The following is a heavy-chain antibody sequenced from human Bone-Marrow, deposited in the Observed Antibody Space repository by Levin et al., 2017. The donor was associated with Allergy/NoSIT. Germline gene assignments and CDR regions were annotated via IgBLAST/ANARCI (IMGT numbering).Heavy chain of an antibody. CDR1: GDSFSSYA. D-gene: IGHD3-22*01. CDR3: ARDPFSSGFYYPYYFDS. V-gene: IGHV1-69*06. CDR2: IIPIFGST. Sequence: KISCKASGDSFSSYAISWLRQAPGQGLEWMGGIIPIFGSTNYSPKFQGRVIITADKSTITAYMELSSLTSEDTAIYYCARDPFSSGFYYPYYFDSWGQGTLVTVSS. J-gene: IGHJ4*02.